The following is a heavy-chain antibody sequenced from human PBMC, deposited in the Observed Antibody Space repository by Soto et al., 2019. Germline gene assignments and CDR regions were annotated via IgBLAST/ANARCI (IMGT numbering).Heavy chain of an antibody. Sequence: EVQLVESGGGLVQPGGSLRLSCAASEFTFSTYSMSWVRQAPGKGLQWVSYISSISNTIYYADSVKGRFTISRDNAKNSLYLRINILSEEDTAVYYCAIDRGCSCGVCYRDLDYWVQGPLVTVSS. J-gene: IGHJ4*02. V-gene: IGHV3-48*02. CDR2: ISSISNTI. CDR3: AIDRGCSCGVCYRDLDY. CDR1: EFTFSTYS. D-gene: IGHD2-15*01.